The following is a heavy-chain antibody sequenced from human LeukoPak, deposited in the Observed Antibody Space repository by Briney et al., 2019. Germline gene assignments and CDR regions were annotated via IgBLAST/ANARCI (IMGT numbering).Heavy chain of an antibody. D-gene: IGHD1-1*01. Sequence: GGSLRLSCAASGFSFGDSDMSWFRQAPGEGPQWVANINYLGHFTSYADSVKGRFTIARDNSKNMLFLQMDGLRVEDTALYYCAKDPNWEGGYWGQGILVTVSS. CDR2: INYLGHFT. CDR1: GFSFGDSD. V-gene: IGHV3-23*01. J-gene: IGHJ4*02. CDR3: AKDPNWEGGY.